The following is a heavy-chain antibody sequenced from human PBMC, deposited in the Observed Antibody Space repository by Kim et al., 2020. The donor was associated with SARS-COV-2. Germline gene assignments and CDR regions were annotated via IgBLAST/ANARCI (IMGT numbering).Heavy chain of an antibody. D-gene: IGHD3-22*01. CDR2: ISSSSSTI. V-gene: IGHV3-48*02. Sequence: GGSLRLSCAASGFTFSSYSMNWVRQAPGKGLEWVSYISSSSSTIYYADSVKGRFTISRDNAKNSLYLQMNSLRDEDTAVYYCARESGGYYDSRINWYFDLWGRGTLVTVSS. J-gene: IGHJ2*01. CDR3: ARESGGYYDSRINWYFDL. CDR1: GFTFSSYS.